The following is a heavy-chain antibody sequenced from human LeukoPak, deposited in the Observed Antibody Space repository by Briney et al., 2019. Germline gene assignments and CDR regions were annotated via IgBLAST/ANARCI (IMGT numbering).Heavy chain of an antibody. CDR1: GYTFTSYA. J-gene: IGHJ6*02. CDR3: ARDLGGIAVPSLGEGYGMDV. CDR2: INAGNGNT. D-gene: IGHD6-19*01. V-gene: IGHV1-3*01. Sequence: ASVKVSCKASGYTFTSYAMHWVRQAPGQRLEWMGWINAGNGNTKYSQKFQGRVTITRDTSASTAYMELSSLRSEDTAVYYCARDLGGIAVPSLGEGYGMDVWGQGTTVTVSS.